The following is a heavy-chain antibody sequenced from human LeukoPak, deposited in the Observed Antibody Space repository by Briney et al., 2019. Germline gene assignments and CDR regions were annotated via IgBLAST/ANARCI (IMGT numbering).Heavy chain of an antibody. D-gene: IGHD6-19*01. CDR2: ISYDGSNK. CDR3: AKDDLWDSQQWLSARGY. J-gene: IGHJ4*02. V-gene: IGHV3-30*18. CDR1: GFTFSSYG. Sequence: PGRSLRLSCAASGFTFSSYGMHWVRQAPGKGLEWVAVISYDGSNKYYADSVKGRFTISRDNSKNTLYLQMNSLRAEDTAVYYCAKDDLWDSQQWLSARGYWGQGTLVTVSS.